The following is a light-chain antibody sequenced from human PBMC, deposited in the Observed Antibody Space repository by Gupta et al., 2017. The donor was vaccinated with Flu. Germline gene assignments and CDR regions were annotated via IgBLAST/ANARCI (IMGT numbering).Light chain of an antibody. CDR2: DNN. CDR3: GTWDSSLSAVV. Sequence: QSVLTQPPSVSAAPGQKVTISCSGSSSNIGNNYVSWYQQLPGTAPKLHIYDNNKRPSGIPDRFSGSKSGTSATLGITGLQTGDEADDYCGTWDSSLSAVVFGGGTKLTVL. V-gene: IGLV1-51*01. CDR1: SSNIGNNY. J-gene: IGLJ2*01.